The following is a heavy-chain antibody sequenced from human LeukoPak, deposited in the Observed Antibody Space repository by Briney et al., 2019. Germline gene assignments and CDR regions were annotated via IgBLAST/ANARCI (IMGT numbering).Heavy chain of an antibody. CDR1: GFTFSSSV. V-gene: IGHV3-30*02. J-gene: IGHJ4*02. D-gene: IGHD3-22*01. Sequence: GGSLRLSCAASGFTFSSSVMTWVRQAPGKGLEWVALIQDDGATTNYADSVRGRFTISRDNSKSTVYLQMNSLKPDDTAVYYCATQSITLVVVISPFDYWGQGTLVTVSS. CDR2: IQDDGATT. CDR3: ATQSITLVVVISPFDY.